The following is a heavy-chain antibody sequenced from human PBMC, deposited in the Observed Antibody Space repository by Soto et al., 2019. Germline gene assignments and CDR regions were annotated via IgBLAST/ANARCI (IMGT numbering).Heavy chain of an antibody. V-gene: IGHV4-59*01. CDR3: AREWGCSSSSGWFDP. Sequence: SETLSLTCTVSGGSISSYYWSWIRQPPGKGLEWIGYIYYSGSTNYNPSLKSRVTISVDTSKNQFSLKLSSVTAADTAVYYCAREWGCSSSSGWFDPWGQGTLVTVSS. CDR1: GGSISSYY. J-gene: IGHJ5*02. CDR2: IYYSGST. D-gene: IGHD6-6*01.